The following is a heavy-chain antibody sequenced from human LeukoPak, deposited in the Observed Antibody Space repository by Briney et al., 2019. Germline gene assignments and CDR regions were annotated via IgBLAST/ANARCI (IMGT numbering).Heavy chain of an antibody. CDR3: AGGTGFIIKD. D-gene: IGHD3-9*01. Sequence: GGSLRLSCAASGFTFGLYWMNWVRRAPGKGLEWVANIKQDGSEKNYVDSVKGRFTISRDNAKNSLYLQMNNLRVEDTAMYYCAGGTGFIIKDWGQGTLVTVSS. J-gene: IGHJ4*02. CDR2: IKQDGSEK. CDR1: GFTFGLYW. V-gene: IGHV3-7*03.